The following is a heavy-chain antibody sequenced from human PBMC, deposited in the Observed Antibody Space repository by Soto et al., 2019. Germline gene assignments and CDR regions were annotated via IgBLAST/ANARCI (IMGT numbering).Heavy chain of an antibody. CDR1: GFSFSNSW. CDR3: TTDYCTTTTCYLNY. J-gene: IGHJ4*02. Sequence: GGSLRLSCAASGFSFSNSWMNWVRQAPGKGLEWVGRIKRKTDGETTDYAAPVKGRFTMSRDDSKNTLYLQMNSLKTEDTAVYYCTTDYCTTTTCYLNYWGQGILVTVS. V-gene: IGHV3-15*07. CDR2: IKRKTDGETT. D-gene: IGHD2-2*01.